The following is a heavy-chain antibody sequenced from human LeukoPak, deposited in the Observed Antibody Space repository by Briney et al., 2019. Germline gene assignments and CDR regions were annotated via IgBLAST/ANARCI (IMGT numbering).Heavy chain of an antibody. CDR3: AKSIVNSGTYIPFDY. V-gene: IGHV3-23*01. Sequence: GGSLRLSCSASGFTFISYSMTWVRQAPGKGLEWVSSISGNGDSTYYADSVKGRFTISRDKSKNSLYLQMNSLRVEDTAIYYCAKSIVNSGTYIPFDYWGQGTLVTVSS. CDR1: GFTFISYS. D-gene: IGHD1-26*01. J-gene: IGHJ4*02. CDR2: ISGNGDST.